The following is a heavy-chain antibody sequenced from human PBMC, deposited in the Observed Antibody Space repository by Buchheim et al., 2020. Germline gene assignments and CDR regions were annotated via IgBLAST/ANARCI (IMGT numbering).Heavy chain of an antibody. J-gene: IGHJ5*02. V-gene: IGHV1-46*01. CDR2: INPSGGST. D-gene: IGHD3-3*01. Sequence: QVQLVQSGAEVKKPGASVKVSCKASGYTFTSYYMHWVRQAPGQGLEWMGIINPSGGSTSYAQKFQGRVTMTRDTSTSTVHMELSSLRSEDTAVYYWARGSPDKYDIWSGYHNWFDPWGQGTL. CDR3: ARGSPDKYDIWSGYHNWFDP. CDR1: GYTFTSYY.